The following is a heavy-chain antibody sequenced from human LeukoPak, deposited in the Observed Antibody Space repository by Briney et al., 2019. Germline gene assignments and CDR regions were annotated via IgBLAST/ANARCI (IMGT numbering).Heavy chain of an antibody. CDR2: INEDGTTK. D-gene: IGHD4-11*01. V-gene: IGHV3-7*03. CDR1: GFTFSSSW. Sequence: GGSLRVSCAASGFTFSSSWMDWVRQAPGKGMEWVGNINEDGTTKNYLVSVRGRFTISSDNANNSLYLQMNSLTTDATALYYCPTDVDVANVAPNRGYSNYVKPDYWGQGTLVTVSP. CDR3: PTDVDVANVAPNRGYSNYVKPDY. J-gene: IGHJ4*02.